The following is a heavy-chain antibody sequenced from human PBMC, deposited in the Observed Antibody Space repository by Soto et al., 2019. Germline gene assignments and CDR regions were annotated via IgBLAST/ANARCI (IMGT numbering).Heavy chain of an antibody. V-gene: IGHV1-69*01. CDR3: ATIKTGLRWGNDAFDI. CDR2: IIPIFGTA. CDR1: GGTFSSYA. D-gene: IGHD3-16*01. J-gene: IGHJ3*02. Sequence: QVQLVQSGAEVKKPGSSVKVSCKASGGTFSSYAISWVRQAPGQGLEWMGGIIPIFGTANYAQKFQGRVTITADESTSTAYMELSSLRSEDTAVYYCATIKTGLRWGNDAFDIWGQGTMVTVSS.